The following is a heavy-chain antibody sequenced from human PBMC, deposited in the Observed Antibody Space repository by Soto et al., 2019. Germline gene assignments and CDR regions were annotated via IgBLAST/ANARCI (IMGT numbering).Heavy chain of an antibody. CDR2: IYKSTTT. V-gene: IGHV4-30-4*01. Sequence: QVHLLESGPGLVKPSQTLSLTCSVSGDSISTVDYFWAWIRQPPGQALEYIGYIYKSTTTYYNPSFERRVDISLDTSKSQFSLNVTSVTAADTAVYFCARGRYCLTGRCFPNWFDSWGQGTLVTVSS. CDR3: ARGRYCLTGRCFPNWFDS. J-gene: IGHJ5*01. CDR1: GDSISTVDYF. D-gene: IGHD2-15*01.